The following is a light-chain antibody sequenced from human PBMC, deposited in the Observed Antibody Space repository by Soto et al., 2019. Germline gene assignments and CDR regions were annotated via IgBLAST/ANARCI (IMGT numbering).Light chain of an antibody. CDR3: AAWDDSLNGVV. CDR1: SSNIGSNT. Sequence: QLVLTQPPSTSGTPGQRVTISCSGSSSNIGSNTVNWYQQLPGTAPKLLIYTSHQRPSGVPDRFSGSKSGTSASLAISGLQSEDEADYYCAAWDDSLNGVVFGGGTKLTVL. V-gene: IGLV1-44*01. CDR2: TSH. J-gene: IGLJ2*01.